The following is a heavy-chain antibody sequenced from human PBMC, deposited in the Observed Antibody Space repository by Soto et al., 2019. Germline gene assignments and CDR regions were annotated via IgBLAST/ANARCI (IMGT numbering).Heavy chain of an antibody. Sequence: QVQLVESGGGVVQPGRSLRLSCTASGFTLSDYAIHWVRQAPGKGLEWVAFISYDGNNKFYADSVKGRFTMSGDSSKNTLYLHIKSLSAEDTAIYYCARELDNQDSYQYGMDVWVQGTTVSVSS. J-gene: IGHJ6*02. V-gene: IGHV3-30-3*01. CDR1: GFTLSDYA. CDR2: ISYDGNNK. CDR3: ARELDNQDSYQYGMDV. D-gene: IGHD1-1*01.